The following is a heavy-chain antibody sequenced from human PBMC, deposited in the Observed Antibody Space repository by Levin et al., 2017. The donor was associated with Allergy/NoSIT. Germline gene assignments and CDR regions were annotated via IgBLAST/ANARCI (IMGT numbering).Heavy chain of an antibody. CDR1: GFAFSAYA. D-gene: IGHD6-13*01. CDR3: AKVTSSSSNYFDD. CDR2: ISGSGGFT. V-gene: IGHV3-23*01. J-gene: IGHJ4*01. Sequence: GGSLRLSCGASGFAFSAYAMHWVRQAPGKGLQWVAVISGSGGFTYYADSVKGRFTVSRDNSKNPVYLQLRSLGAEDTAVYFCAKVTSSSSNYFDDWGHGTLVTVSS.